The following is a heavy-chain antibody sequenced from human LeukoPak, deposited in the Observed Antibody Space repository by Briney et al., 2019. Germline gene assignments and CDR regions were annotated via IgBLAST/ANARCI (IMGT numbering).Heavy chain of an antibody. CDR2: IDPSDSYT. J-gene: IGHJ4*02. V-gene: IGHV5-10-1*01. D-gene: IGHD3-10*01. Sequence: GESLKISCKGSGYTFTTYWISWVRQMPGKGLEWMGRIDPSDSYTNYSPSFQGHVTISVDQSISTAYLRWSSLKASGTAIYYCATPMVRGLNYWGQGTLVTVSS. CDR3: ATPMVRGLNY. CDR1: GYTFTTYW.